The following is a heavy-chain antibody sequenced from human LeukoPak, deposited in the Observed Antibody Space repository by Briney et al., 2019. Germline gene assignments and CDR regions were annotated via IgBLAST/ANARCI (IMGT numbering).Heavy chain of an antibody. J-gene: IGHJ4*02. CDR3: AGEDNYYDSSGYCDY. CDR2: INHSGST. CDR1: GGSFSGYS. V-gene: IGHV4-34*01. D-gene: IGHD3-22*01. Sequence: SETLSLTCAVYGGSFSGYSWSWIRQPPGKGLEWIGEINHSGSTNYNPSLKSRVTISVDTSKNQFSLKLSSVTAADTAVYYCAGEDNYYDSSGYCDYWGQGTLVTVSS.